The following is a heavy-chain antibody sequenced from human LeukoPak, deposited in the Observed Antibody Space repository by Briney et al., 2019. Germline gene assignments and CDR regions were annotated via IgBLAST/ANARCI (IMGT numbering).Heavy chain of an antibody. CDR1: GDSFSSHY. V-gene: IGHV4-59*11. CDR2: ISYIGST. Sequence: SETLSLTCVVSGDSFSSHYWTWIRQSPGKGLEWIGYISYIGSTNYNPSLKSRVSISIDTSKNQFSLKLRSVTAADTAVYYCARDLVTVTKGFDIWGQGTMVSVSS. J-gene: IGHJ3*02. D-gene: IGHD4-17*01. CDR3: ARDLVTVTKGFDI.